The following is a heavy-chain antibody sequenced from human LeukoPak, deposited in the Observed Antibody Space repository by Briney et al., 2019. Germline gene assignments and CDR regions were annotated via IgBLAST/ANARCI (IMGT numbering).Heavy chain of an antibody. CDR3: AREDPQTTVPEGMDV. J-gene: IGHJ6*02. V-gene: IGHV4-59*01. Sequence: SETLSLTCTVSGGSISYYYWSWIRQSPGEGREWVGYIYYSGTTNYNPSLKSRVTISVDTSKNQFSLQLRSVTAADTAVYYCAREDPQTTVPEGMDVWGQGTTATVSS. D-gene: IGHD4-17*01. CDR1: GGSISYYY. CDR2: IYYSGTT.